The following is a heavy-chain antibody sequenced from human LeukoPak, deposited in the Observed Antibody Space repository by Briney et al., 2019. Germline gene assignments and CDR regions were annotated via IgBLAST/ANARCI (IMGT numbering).Heavy chain of an antibody. CDR1: GVSISSDVSS. J-gene: IGHJ6*02. D-gene: IGHD3-3*01. V-gene: IGHV4-30-2*01. CDR2: IYYTGST. Sequence: SETLSLTCAVSGVSISSDVSSWSWIRQPPGKGLEWIGYIYYTGSTYSSPSLKSRVTISVDRSKNQFSLKLSSVTAADTAVYYCARGLYDFWSGYYGKDYYYGMDVWGQGTTVTVSS. CDR3: ARGLYDFWSGYYGKDYYYGMDV.